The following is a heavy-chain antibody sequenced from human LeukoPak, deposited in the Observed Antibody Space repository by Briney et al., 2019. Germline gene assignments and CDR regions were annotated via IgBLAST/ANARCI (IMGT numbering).Heavy chain of an antibody. D-gene: IGHD5/OR15-5a*01. CDR3: AKVRYTVYVPFDY. CDR2: VSGSGVGT. Sequence: GGSLRLSCAASGFTFSSYAMTWVRQAPGKGLEWVSSVSGSGVGTYYADSVKGRFTISRDNSKNKLYLQMNSLRAEDMALYYCAKVRYTVYVPFDYWGQGALVTVSS. CDR1: GFTFSSYA. J-gene: IGHJ4*02. V-gene: IGHV3-23*01.